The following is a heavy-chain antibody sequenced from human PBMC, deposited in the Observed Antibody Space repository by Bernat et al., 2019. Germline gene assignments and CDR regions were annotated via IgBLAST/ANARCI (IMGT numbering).Heavy chain of an antibody. CDR2: IYYSGST. D-gene: IGHD1-26*01. CDR1: GGSISSSSYY. V-gene: IGHV4-39*01. CDR3: ARISGSYSKYYYYGMDV. Sequence: QLQLQESGPGLVKPSETLSLTCTVPGGSISSSSYYWGWIRQPPGKGLEWIGSIYYSGSTYYNPSLKSRVTISVDTSKNQFSLKLSSVTAADTAVYYCARISGSYSKYYYYGMDVWGQGTTVTVSS. J-gene: IGHJ6*02.